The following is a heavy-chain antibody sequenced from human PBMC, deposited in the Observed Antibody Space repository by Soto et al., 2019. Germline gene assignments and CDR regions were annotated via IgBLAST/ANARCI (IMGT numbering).Heavy chain of an antibody. Sequence: ASVKVSCKASGYTFTSYAMHWVRQAPGQRLEWMGWINAGNGNTKYSQKFQGRVTITRDTSASTAYMELSSLRSEDTAVYYCARFDYSSSGYKDWFDPWGQGALVTVSS. J-gene: IGHJ5*02. CDR3: ARFDYSSSGYKDWFDP. V-gene: IGHV1-3*01. CDR1: GYTFTSYA. D-gene: IGHD6-13*01. CDR2: INAGNGNT.